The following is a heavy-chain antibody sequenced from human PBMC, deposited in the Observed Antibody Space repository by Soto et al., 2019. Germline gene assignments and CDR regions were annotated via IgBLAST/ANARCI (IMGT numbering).Heavy chain of an antibody. CDR3: ARSYGDYEGGFDY. J-gene: IGHJ4*02. CDR1: GFTFSSYG. D-gene: IGHD4-17*01. Sequence: GGSLRLSCAASGFTFSSYGMHWVRQAPGKGLEWVAVIWYDGSNKYYADSVKGRFTISRDNSKNTLYLQMNSLRAEDTAVYYCARSYGDYEGGFDYWGQGTLVTVSS. V-gene: IGHV3-33*01. CDR2: IWYDGSNK.